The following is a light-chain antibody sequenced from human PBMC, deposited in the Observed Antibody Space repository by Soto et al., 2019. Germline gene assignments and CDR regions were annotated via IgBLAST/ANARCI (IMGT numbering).Light chain of an antibody. J-gene: IGKJ1*01. CDR1: HSISGW. V-gene: IGKV1-5*01. CDR3: QQYNSFTWT. Sequence: DIQLTQSPSTLSASVGDRVTITCRASHSISGWLVWYQQKPGKAPKSLIYDASILESGVPSRFSGSGSGTEFTLTISSLQPDDFATYYCQQYNSFTWTFGQGTKVEF. CDR2: DAS.